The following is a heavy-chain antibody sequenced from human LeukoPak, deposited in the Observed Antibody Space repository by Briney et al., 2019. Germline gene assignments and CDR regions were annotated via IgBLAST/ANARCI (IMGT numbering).Heavy chain of an antibody. D-gene: IGHD1-26*01. Sequence: SETLSLTCTVSGGSISSGGYYWSWIRQHPGKGLEWIGYIYYSGSTYYNPSLKSRVTISVDTSKNQFSLKLSSVTAADTAVYYCAREGGSPVGLGMDVWGQGTTVTVSS. V-gene: IGHV4-31*03. CDR3: AREGGSPVGLGMDV. CDR1: GGSISSGGYY. CDR2: IYYSGST. J-gene: IGHJ6*02.